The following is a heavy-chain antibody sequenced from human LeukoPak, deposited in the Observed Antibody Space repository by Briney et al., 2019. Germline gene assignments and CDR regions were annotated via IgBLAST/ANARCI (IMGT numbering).Heavy chain of an antibody. CDR1: GGSISSGDYY. V-gene: IGHV4-30-4*01. CDR3: ASTEAASYYYGMDV. J-gene: IGHJ6*04. D-gene: IGHD6-13*01. CDR2: IYYSGST. Sequence: SETLSLTCTVSGGSISSGDYYWSWIRQPPGKGLEWIGYIYYSGSTYYNPSLKSRVTISVDTSKSQFSLKLSSVTAADTAVYYCASTEAASYYYGMDVWGKGTTVTVSS.